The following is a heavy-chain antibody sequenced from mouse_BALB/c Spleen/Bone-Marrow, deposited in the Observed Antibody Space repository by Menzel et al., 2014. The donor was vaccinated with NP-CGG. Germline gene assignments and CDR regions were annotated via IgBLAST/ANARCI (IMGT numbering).Heavy chain of an antibody. CDR2: IDPANVNT. J-gene: IGHJ2*01. V-gene: IGHV14-3*02. D-gene: IGHD1-1*01. CDR3: ASYVYGYYFDY. CDR1: GFNIKDTY. Sequence: EVQLQQSGAELVKPGASVKLSCTASGFNIKDTYMHWVKQRPEQGLEWIGRIDPANVNTKYDPKFQGKATITADTSSNTAYLQLSSLTSEDTAVYYCASYVYGYYFDYWGQDTTLTVSS.